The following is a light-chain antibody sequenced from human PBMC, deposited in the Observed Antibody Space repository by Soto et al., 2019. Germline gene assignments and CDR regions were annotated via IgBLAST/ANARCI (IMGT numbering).Light chain of an antibody. CDR3: SSYTTSGTRV. CDR1: SSDVGGFNS. J-gene: IGLJ3*02. V-gene: IGLV2-14*01. CDR2: EIT. Sequence: QSALTQPASVSGSPGQSITISCTGTSSDVGGFNSVSWYQQHPGKAPKLIIYEITSRPSGISDRFSGSKSGNTASLTISGLHVDDEANYYCSSYTTSGTRVFGGGTQLTVL.